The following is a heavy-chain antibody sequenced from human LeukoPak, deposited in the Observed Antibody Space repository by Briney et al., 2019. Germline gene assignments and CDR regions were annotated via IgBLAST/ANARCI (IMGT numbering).Heavy chain of an antibody. V-gene: IGHV3-23*01. CDR2: ITGGGGGT. D-gene: IGHD6-19*01. J-gene: IGHJ4*02. CDR1: GFTFSSYA. CDR3: AKGSDSGWYGAYFDY. Sequence: GGSLRLSCAASGFTFSSYAMSWVRQAPGKGLEWVSAITGGGGGTYYADSVKGRFTISRDNSKNTLYLQMNSLRAEDTAVYYCAKGSDSGWYGAYFDYWGRGTLVTVSS.